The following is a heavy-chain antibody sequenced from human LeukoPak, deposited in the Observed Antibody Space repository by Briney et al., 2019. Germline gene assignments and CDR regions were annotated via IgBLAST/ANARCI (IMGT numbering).Heavy chain of an antibody. CDR1: GGSISSYY. CDR2: IYYSGST. CDR3: ARDYGDKYWYFDL. V-gene: IGHV4-59*01. D-gene: IGHD4-17*01. J-gene: IGHJ2*01. Sequence: SETLSLTCTVSGGSISSYYWSWIRQPPGKGLEWIGYIYYSGSTNYNPSLKSRVTISVDTSKNQFSLKLSSVTAADTAVYYCARDYGDKYWYFDLWGRGTLVTVSS.